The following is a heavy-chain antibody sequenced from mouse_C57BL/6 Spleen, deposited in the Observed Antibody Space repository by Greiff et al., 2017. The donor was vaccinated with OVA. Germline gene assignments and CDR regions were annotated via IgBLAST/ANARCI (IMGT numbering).Heavy chain of an antibody. V-gene: IGHV5-4*01. J-gene: IGHJ2*01. CDR3: ARDQMITTRKYYFDY. CDR1: GFTFSSYA. Sequence: DVHLVESGGGLVKPGGSLKLSCAASGFTFSSYAMSWVRQTPEKRLEWVATISDGGSYTYYPDNVKGRFTISRDNAKNNLYLQMSHLKSEDTAMYYCARDQMITTRKYYFDYWGQGTTLTVSS. CDR2: ISDGGSYT. D-gene: IGHD2-4*01.